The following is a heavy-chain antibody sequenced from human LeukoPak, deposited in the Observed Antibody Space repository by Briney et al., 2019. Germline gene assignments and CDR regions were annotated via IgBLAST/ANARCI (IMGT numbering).Heavy chain of an antibody. D-gene: IGHD3-3*01. CDR2: IKQDGSEK. CDR3: AVLRFLEWYSFPFDY. J-gene: IGHJ4*02. CDR1: GFTFSSYW. V-gene: IGHV3-7*01. Sequence: GGSLRLSCAASGFTFSSYWMSRVRQAPGKGLEWVANIKQDGSEKYYVDSVKGRFTISRDNAKNSLYLQMNSLRAEDTAVYYCAVLRFLEWYSFPFDYWGQGTLVTVSS.